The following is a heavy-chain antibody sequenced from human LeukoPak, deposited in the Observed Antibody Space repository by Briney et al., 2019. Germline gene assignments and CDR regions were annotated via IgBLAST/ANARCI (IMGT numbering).Heavy chain of an antibody. CDR1: GFTFSSYG. CDR3: ARGAAAGTYYFDY. V-gene: IGHV3-48*04. D-gene: IGHD6-13*01. CDR2: ISSSGSTI. Sequence: GGSLRLSCAASGFTFSSYGMSWVRQAPGKGLEWVSYISSSGSTIYYADSVKGRFTISRDNAKNSLYLQMNSLRAEDTAVYYCARGAAAGTYYFDYWGQGTLVTVSS. J-gene: IGHJ4*02.